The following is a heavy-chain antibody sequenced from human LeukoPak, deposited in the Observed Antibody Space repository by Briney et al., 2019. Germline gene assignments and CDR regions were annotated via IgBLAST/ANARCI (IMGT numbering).Heavy chain of an antibody. CDR3: ARDGPIRDYTGEALFDY. Sequence: GGSLRLSCAASGFTFSSYGMHWVRQAPGRGLEWVAVIWYDGSNKYYADSVKGRFTISRDNSKNTLYLQMNSLRAEDTAVYYCARDGPIRDYTGEALFDYWGQGTLVTVSS. J-gene: IGHJ4*02. D-gene: IGHD4-11*01. CDR1: GFTFSSYG. CDR2: IWYDGSNK. V-gene: IGHV3-33*01.